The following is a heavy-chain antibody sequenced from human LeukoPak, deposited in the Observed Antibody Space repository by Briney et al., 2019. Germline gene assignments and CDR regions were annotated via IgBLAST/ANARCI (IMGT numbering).Heavy chain of an antibody. D-gene: IGHD6-13*01. CDR2: INTNTGNP. J-gene: IGHJ4*02. Sequence: ASVKVSCKASGYTFASYAMNWVRQAPGQGLEWMGWINTNTGNPTYAQGFTGRFVFSLDTSVSTAYLQISSLKAEDTAVYYCAKGPTAAGTDYWGQGTLVTVSS. V-gene: IGHV7-4-1*02. CDR1: GYTFASYA. CDR3: AKGPTAAGTDY.